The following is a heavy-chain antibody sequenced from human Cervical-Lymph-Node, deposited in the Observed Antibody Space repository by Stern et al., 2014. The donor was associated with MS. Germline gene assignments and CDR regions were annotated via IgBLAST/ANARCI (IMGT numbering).Heavy chain of an antibody. J-gene: IGHJ4*02. CDR3: ARGGSESSGYRWASIYF. V-gene: IGHV1-46*03. Sequence: QVQLVQSGAEVKRPGASVIVSCGTSGYTFTNYYMQWVRQAPGLGLEWMGIINPSDGSTSYHQNFQGRVTMTRDTSTSTVYMEVSSPRSEDTAVYYCARGGSESSGYRWASIYFWGQGTLVTVSS. CDR1: GYTFTNYY. D-gene: IGHD6-25*01. CDR2: INPSDGST.